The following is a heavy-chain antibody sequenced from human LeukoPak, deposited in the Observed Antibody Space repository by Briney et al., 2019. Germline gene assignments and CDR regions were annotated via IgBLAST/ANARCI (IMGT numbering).Heavy chain of an antibody. D-gene: IGHD1-7*01. Sequence: GGSLRLSCAASGFTFSNYGMHWVRQAPGKGPEWVAVIWYDGSNKYCADSVKGRFTISRDNSKNTLYLQINSLRAEDTAMYYCARELPPVVNYRFDHWGQGTLVTVSS. V-gene: IGHV3-33*01. CDR2: IWYDGSNK. J-gene: IGHJ5*02. CDR1: GFTFSNYG. CDR3: ARELPPVVNYRFDH.